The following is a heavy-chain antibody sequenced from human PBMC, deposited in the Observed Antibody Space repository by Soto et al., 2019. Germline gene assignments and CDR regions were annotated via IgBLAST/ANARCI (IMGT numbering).Heavy chain of an antibody. CDR3: ARVVKWELSYYYYGMDV. CDR2: IYYSGST. V-gene: IGHV4-61*01. J-gene: IGHJ6*02. CDR1: GGSVSSGSYY. D-gene: IGHD1-26*01. Sequence: ASETLSLTCTVSGGSVSSGSYYWSWIRQPPGKGLEWIGYIYYSGSTNYNPSLKSRVTISVDTSKNQFSLKLSSVTAADTAVYYCARVVKWELSYYYYGMDVWGQGTTVTVSS.